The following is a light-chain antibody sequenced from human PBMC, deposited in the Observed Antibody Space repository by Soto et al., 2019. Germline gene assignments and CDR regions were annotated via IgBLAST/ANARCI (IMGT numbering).Light chain of an antibody. CDR3: SSYTTSTTVL. CDR1: SSDVGGYNF. Sequence: QSVLAQPASVFGSPGQSITFSCTGTSSDVGGYNFVSWYQQHPGKAPKLMIYEVSSRPSGVSNRFSGSKSGNTASLTISGLQPEDEADYYCSSYTTSTTVLSGNGTKATVL. CDR2: EVS. J-gene: IGLJ1*01. V-gene: IGLV2-14*03.